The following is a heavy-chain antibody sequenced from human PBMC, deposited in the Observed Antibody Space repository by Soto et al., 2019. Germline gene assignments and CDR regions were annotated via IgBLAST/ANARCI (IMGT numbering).Heavy chain of an antibody. V-gene: IGHV1-69*06. CDR1: GGTFSSYA. D-gene: IGHD2-2*01. CDR2: IIPIFGTA. J-gene: IGHJ6*02. Sequence: ASVKVSCKASGGTFSSYAISWVRQAPGQGLEWMGGIIPIFGTANYAQKFQGRVTITADKSTSTAYMELSSLRSEDTAVYYCARDRIVVVPAATTYDYYYGMDVWGQGTTVTVSS. CDR3: ARDRIVVVPAATTYDYYYGMDV.